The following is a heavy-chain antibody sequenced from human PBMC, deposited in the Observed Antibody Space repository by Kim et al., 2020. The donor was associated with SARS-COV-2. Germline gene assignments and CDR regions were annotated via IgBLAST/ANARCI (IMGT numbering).Heavy chain of an antibody. Sequence: SETLSLTCTVSAGSISSYYWSWIRQPPGKGLEWIGYIYYSGSTNYNPSLKSRVTISVDTSKNQFSLNLSSVTAADTAVYYCARQRVQQLVHPEFDFWGQGTLVTVSS. CDR1: AGSISSYY. CDR2: IYYSGST. J-gene: IGHJ4*02. V-gene: IGHV4-59*08. D-gene: IGHD6-13*01. CDR3: ARQRVQQLVHPEFDF.